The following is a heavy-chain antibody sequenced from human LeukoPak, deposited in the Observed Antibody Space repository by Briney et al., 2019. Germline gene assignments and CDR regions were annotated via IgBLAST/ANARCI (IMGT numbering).Heavy chain of an antibody. CDR2: INHSGST. CDR3: ARRRQLVVLRRQYNWFDP. V-gene: IGHV4-34*01. J-gene: IGHJ5*02. CDR1: GGSFSGYY. D-gene: IGHD5-18*01. Sequence: SETLSLTCAVYGGSFSGYYWSWIRQPPGKGLEWIGEINHSGSTNYNPSLKSRVTISVDTSKNQFPLKLSSVTAADTAVYYCARRRQLVVLRRQYNWFDPWGQGTLVTVSS.